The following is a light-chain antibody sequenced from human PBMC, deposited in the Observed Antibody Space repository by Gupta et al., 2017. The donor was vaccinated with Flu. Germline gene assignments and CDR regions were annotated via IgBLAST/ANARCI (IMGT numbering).Light chain of an antibody. CDR3: QTWDSGTSTYV. CDR1: KLGDKD. Sequence: GQTASITCSGDKLGDKDVCWYQQKPGQSPVLVIYQDGKRPSGIPERFSGSNSGNTATLTIGGTQAMDEADYYCQTWDSGTSTYVFGSGTKVTVL. CDR2: QDG. V-gene: IGLV3-1*01. J-gene: IGLJ1*01.